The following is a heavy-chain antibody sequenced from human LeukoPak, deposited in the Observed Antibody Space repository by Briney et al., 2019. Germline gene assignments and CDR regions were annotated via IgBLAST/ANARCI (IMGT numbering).Heavy chain of an antibody. D-gene: IGHD1-26*01. CDR1: GFTFSSYA. CDR2: ISSNGGST. Sequence: PGGSLSLFCAASGFTFSSYAMHWARQAPGEGLEYVSAISSNGGSTYYANSVKGRFTISRDNSKNTLYLQMDSLRAEDMAVYYCARLRGSSPGGSYYYYYMDVWGKGTTVTVSS. CDR3: ARLRGSSPGGSYYYYYMDV. V-gene: IGHV3-64*01. J-gene: IGHJ6*03.